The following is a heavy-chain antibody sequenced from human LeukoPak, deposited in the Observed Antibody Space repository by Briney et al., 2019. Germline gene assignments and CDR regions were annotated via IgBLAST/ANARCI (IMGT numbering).Heavy chain of an antibody. V-gene: IGHV3-48*03. CDR1: GFTFSSYE. D-gene: IGHD4-17*01. Sequence: GGSLRLSCAASGFTFSSYEMNWVRQAPGKGLEWVSYISSSGSTIYYADSVKGRFTISRDNAKNSLYLQMNSLRAEDTAVYFCARDYPTTVTTAVGDYYYYYMDVWGKGTTVTVSS. J-gene: IGHJ6*03. CDR2: ISSSGSTI. CDR3: ARDYPTTVTTAVGDYYYYYMDV.